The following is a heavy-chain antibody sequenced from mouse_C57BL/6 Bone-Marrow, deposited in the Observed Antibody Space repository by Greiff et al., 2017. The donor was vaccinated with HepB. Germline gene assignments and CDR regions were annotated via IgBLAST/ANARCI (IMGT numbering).Heavy chain of an antibody. CDR2: ISSGGSYT. CDR3: ARHGGSHYFDY. D-gene: IGHD1-1*02. J-gene: IGHJ2*01. V-gene: IGHV5-6*01. Sequence: EVKLVESGGDLVKPGGSLKLSCAASGFTFSSYGMSWVRQTPDKRLEWVATISSGGSYTYYPDSVKGRFTISRDNAKNTPYLQMSSLKSEDTAMYYCARHGGSHYFDYWGQGTTLTVSS. CDR1: GFTFSSYG.